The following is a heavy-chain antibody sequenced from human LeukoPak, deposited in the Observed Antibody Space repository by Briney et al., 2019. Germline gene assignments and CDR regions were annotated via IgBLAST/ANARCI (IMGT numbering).Heavy chain of an antibody. CDR3: VRDGVVGTVTQFDY. Sequence: ASVKVSCKASGYIFAAYAINWLRQAPGQGLEWMGWINVVSGNPTYAQGFTGRFVFSSDTSVSTAYLQISRLEAEDTAVYYCVRDGVVGTVTQFDYWGLGTLVTVSS. J-gene: IGHJ4*02. CDR1: GYIFAAYA. V-gene: IGHV7-4-1*02. D-gene: IGHD3-16*01. CDR2: INVVSGNP.